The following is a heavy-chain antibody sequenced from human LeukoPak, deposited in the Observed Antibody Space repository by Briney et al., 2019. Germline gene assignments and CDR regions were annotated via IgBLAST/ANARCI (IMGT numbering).Heavy chain of an antibody. V-gene: IGHV3-11*03. J-gene: IGHJ4*02. Sequence: PGGSLRLSCAAAVVTLSAYYMSWLRQAPGEGLEWVSYISSSSSYTNYADSVKGRFTISRDNAKNSLYLQMNSLRAEDTAVYYCASIRSAGATDYFDYWGQGTLVTVSS. CDR1: VVTLSAYY. D-gene: IGHD4/OR15-4a*01. CDR2: ISSSSSYT. CDR3: ASIRSAGATDYFDY.